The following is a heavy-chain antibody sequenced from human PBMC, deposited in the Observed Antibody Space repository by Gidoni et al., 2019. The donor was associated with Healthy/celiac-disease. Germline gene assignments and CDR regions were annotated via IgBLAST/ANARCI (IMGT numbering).Heavy chain of an antibody. CDR3: ARGRVEMATISWFDP. Sequence: QVQLVQSGAEVKKPGSSVKVSCKDSGGTFSSYAISWWRQAPGQGLEWMGRIIPILGIANYAQKFQGRVTITADKSTSTAYMELSSLRSEDTAVYYCARGRVEMATISWFDPWGQGTLVTVSS. V-gene: IGHV1-69*04. CDR2: IIPILGIA. J-gene: IGHJ5*02. CDR1: GGTFSSYA. D-gene: IGHD5-12*01.